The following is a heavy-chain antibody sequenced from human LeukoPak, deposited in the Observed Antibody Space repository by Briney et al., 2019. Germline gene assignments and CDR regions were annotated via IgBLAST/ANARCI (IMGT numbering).Heavy chain of an antibody. CDR2: INPNSGGT. J-gene: IGHJ4*02. Sequence: ASVKVSCKASGYTFTGYYMHWVRQAPGQGLEWMGWINPNSGGTNYAQKFQGRVTMTRDTSISTAYMELSRLRSDDTAVYYCASHSTHYYDSSGYYRIDYWGQGTLVTVSS. D-gene: IGHD3-22*01. V-gene: IGHV1-2*02. CDR1: GYTFTGYY. CDR3: ASHSTHYYDSSGYYRIDY.